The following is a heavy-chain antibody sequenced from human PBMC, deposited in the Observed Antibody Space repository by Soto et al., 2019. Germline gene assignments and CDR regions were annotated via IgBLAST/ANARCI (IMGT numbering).Heavy chain of an antibody. Sequence: PSQTLSLTCAFSGDSVSSNNIAWNWLRQSPWRGLEWLGRTYYRSKWYNEYAVSVRSRITINLDTSKNQFSLQLNSVTPEDTAVYYCARGWRSTFDYWGQGAQVTVSS. J-gene: IGHJ4*02. CDR2: TYYRSKWYN. D-gene: IGHD2-15*01. CDR1: GDSVSSNNIA. V-gene: IGHV6-1*01. CDR3: ARGWRSTFDY.